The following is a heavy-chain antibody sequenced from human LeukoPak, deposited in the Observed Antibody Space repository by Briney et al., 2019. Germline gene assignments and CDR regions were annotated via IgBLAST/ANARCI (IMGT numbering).Heavy chain of an antibody. CDR2: ISWNSGSI. CDR1: GFTFDVYA. V-gene: IGHV3-9*01. Sequence: PGGSLRLSCAASGFTFDVYAMHWVRQAPGKGLECVSGISWNSGSIGYADSVEGRFNISRDNAKNSLYLQMNSLRAEDTALYYCAKERGYYYDSSGYYAGILRNDAFDIWGQGTMVTVSS. J-gene: IGHJ3*02. D-gene: IGHD3-22*01. CDR3: AKERGYYYDSSGYYAGILRNDAFDI.